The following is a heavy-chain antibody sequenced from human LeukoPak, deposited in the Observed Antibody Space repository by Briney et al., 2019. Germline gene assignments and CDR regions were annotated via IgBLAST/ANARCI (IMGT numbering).Heavy chain of an antibody. CDR2: INNSGST. CDR1: GGSFSGYY. J-gene: IGHJ5*02. Sequence: SETLSLTCAVYGGSFSGYYWSWIRQPPGKGLEWTGEINNSGSTNYNPSLKSRVTISVDTSKNQFSLQLTSVTAADTAVYYCARPPTSTYYDILTGYCHHRNWFDPWGQGTLVTVSS. D-gene: IGHD3-9*01. CDR3: ARPPTSTYYDILTGYCHHRNWFDP. V-gene: IGHV4-34*01.